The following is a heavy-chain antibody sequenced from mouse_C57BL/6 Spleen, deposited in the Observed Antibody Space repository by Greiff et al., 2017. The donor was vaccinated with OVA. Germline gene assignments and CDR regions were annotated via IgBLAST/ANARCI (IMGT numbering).Heavy chain of an antibody. Sequence: EVQLVESGGGLVKPGGSLKLSCAASGFTFSDYGMHWVRQAPEKGLEWVAYISSGSSTIYYADTVKGRFTISRDNAKNTLFLQMTSLRSEDTAMYYCARRDYDAGYAMDYWGQGTSVTVSS. V-gene: IGHV5-17*01. CDR2: ISSGSSTI. CDR1: GFTFSDYG. CDR3: ARRDYDAGYAMDY. D-gene: IGHD2-4*01. J-gene: IGHJ4*01.